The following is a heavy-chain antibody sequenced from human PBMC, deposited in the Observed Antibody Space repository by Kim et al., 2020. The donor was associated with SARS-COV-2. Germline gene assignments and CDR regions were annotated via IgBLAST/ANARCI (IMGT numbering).Heavy chain of an antibody. Sequence: ADPVKGRFTISRDNAKNSLYLQMNSLRAEDTAVYYCARVPVGSSSWYYFDYWGQGTLVTVSS. V-gene: IGHV3-11*05. J-gene: IGHJ4*02. CDR3: ARVPVGSSSWYYFDY. D-gene: IGHD6-13*01.